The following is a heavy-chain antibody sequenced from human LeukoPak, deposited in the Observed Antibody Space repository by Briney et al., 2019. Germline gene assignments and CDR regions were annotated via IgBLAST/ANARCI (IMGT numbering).Heavy chain of an antibody. Sequence: PSETLSLTCTVSGGSISTPSYYWGWIRQPPGKGLEWIGSMYYSGSTNYNPSLKSRVTISVDTSKNQFSLKLSSVTAADTAVYYCARESVGSYRTMGAFDIWGQGTMVTVSS. CDR1: GGSISTPSYY. CDR2: MYYSGST. V-gene: IGHV4-39*07. CDR3: ARESVGSYRTMGAFDI. J-gene: IGHJ3*02. D-gene: IGHD1-26*01.